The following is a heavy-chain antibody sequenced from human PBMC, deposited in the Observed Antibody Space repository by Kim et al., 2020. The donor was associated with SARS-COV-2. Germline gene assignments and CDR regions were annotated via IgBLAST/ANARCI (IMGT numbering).Heavy chain of an antibody. J-gene: IGHJ6*02. CDR2: IWYSGGNK. CDR1: GFTFSSYG. CDR3: ARDGGYSYGDSNYYYSGMDV. V-gene: IGHV3-33*08. D-gene: IGHD5-18*01. Sequence: GGSLRLSCAASGFTFSSYGMHWLRQAPGKGLEWVSVIWYSGGNKYYADSVKGRFTISRDNSKNTLYLQMNSLRAEDTAVCYCARDGGYSYGDSNYYYSGMDVGGQGTTVTVS.